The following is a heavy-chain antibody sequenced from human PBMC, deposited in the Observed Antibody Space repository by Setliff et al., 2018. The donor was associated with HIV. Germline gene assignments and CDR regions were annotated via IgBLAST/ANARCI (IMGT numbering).Heavy chain of an antibody. J-gene: IGHJ5*02. Sequence: GASVKVSCKASGGTFSSYAISWVRQAPGQELGWMGRINPNSGNTKYSQKFQGRVTITRDTSASTAYMELSSLRSEDTAVYYCAVGGYGDSLVDPWGQGTLVTVSS. V-gene: IGHV1-3*01. D-gene: IGHD4-17*01. CDR3: AVGGYGDSLVDP. CDR1: GGTFSSYA. CDR2: INPNSGNT.